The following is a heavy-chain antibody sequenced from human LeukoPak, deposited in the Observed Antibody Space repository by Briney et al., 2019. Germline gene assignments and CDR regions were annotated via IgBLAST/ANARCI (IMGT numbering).Heavy chain of an antibody. Sequence: ASVKVSCKASGYTFTGYYMHWVRQAPGQGLEWMGRINPNSGGTNYAQKFQGRVTMTRDTSISTAYMELSRLRSEDTAVYYCARAGGTDYHFLWYWGQGTLVTVSS. CDR2: INPNSGGT. V-gene: IGHV1-2*06. CDR1: GYTFTGYY. J-gene: IGHJ4*02. CDR3: ARAGGTDYHFLWY. D-gene: IGHD2-15*01.